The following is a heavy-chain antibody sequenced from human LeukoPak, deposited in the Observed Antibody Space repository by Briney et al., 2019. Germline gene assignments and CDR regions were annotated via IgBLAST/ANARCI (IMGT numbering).Heavy chain of an antibody. CDR3: AKDLPMTMIGDAFDI. CDR1: GFMFSEYG. Sequence: GGSLRLSCAASGFMFSEYGMHWVRQAPGKGLEWVAVIRDDGSNKLSADSVKGRFTISRDNSKNTVSLQLNSLRSEDTAVYYCAKDLPMTMIGDAFDIWGQGTMVTVSS. CDR2: IRDDGSNK. J-gene: IGHJ3*02. V-gene: IGHV3-30*02. D-gene: IGHD3-22*01.